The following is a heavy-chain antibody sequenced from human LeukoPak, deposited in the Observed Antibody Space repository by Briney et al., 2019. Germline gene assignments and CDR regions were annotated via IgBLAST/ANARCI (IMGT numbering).Heavy chain of an antibody. CDR3: ARHDGIAAPHDY. Sequence: SETLSLTCTVSGGSISSYYWSWIRQPAGKGLEWIGRIYTSGSTNYNPSLKSRVTISVDKSKNQFSLKLSSVTAADTAVYYCARHDGIAAPHDYWGQGTLVTVSS. J-gene: IGHJ4*02. V-gene: IGHV4-4*07. CDR2: IYTSGST. D-gene: IGHD6-13*01. CDR1: GGSISSYY.